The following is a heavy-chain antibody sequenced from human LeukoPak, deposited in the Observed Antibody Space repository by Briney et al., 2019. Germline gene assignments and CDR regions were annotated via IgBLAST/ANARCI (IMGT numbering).Heavy chain of an antibody. CDR2: ISGGGTFM. D-gene: IGHD1-1*01. V-gene: IGHV3-21*01. J-gene: IGHJ4*02. CDR3: ARVPTGDY. Sequence: PGLSLRLSCAAALLTVRSYSINSVRQAPGNGLECVSSISGGGTFMYYADSVKGRFTISRGNAKKSVFLQMNSLRAEDSAVYYCARVPTGDYWGQGMLVTVSS. CDR1: LLTVRSYS.